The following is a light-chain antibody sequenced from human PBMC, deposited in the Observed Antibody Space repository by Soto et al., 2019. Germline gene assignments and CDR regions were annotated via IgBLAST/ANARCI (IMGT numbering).Light chain of an antibody. CDR2: AAS. J-gene: IGKJ1*01. V-gene: IGKV1-39*01. CDR3: QEWYSSPRS. Sequence: DIQMTQSPYSLSASVGDRVTITCRASQSIRTYLNWYLLKPGKAPKFLIYAASTLQSGVPSRFSGRVSGTDFPLTIGRLQPEDFATYYCQEWYSSPRSFDQGTKVEIK. CDR1: QSIRTY.